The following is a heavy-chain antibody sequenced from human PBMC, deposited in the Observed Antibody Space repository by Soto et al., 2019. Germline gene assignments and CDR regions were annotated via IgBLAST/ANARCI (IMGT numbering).Heavy chain of an antibody. D-gene: IGHD1-7*01. J-gene: IGHJ4*02. CDR1: GYTFTSYG. CDR3: ARWGYNWNYAD. CDR2: ISAYNGNT. Sequence: GASVKVSCKASGYTFTSYGISWVRQAPGQGLEWMGWISAYNGNTNYAQKLQGRVTISIDTSKNQFSLKLSSLTAADTAVYYCARWGYNWNYADWGQGTLVTVSS. V-gene: IGHV1-18*01.